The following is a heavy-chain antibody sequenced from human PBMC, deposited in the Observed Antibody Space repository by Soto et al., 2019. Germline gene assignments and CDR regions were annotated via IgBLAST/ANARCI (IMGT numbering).Heavy chain of an antibody. CDR2: IRSKANSYAT. CDR3: TSTTIAARPDY. V-gene: IGHV3-73*01. Sequence: ESGGGLVQPGGSLKLSCAASGFTFSGSAMHWVRQASGKGLEWVGRIRSKANSYATAYAASVKGRFTISRDDSKNTAYLQMNSLKTEDTAVYYCTSTTIAARPDYWGQGTLVTVSS. D-gene: IGHD6-6*01. CDR1: GFTFSGSA. J-gene: IGHJ4*02.